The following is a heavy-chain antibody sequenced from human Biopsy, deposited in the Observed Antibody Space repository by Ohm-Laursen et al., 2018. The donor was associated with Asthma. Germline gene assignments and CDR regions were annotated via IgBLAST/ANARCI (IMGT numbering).Heavy chain of an antibody. D-gene: IGHD7-27*01. J-gene: IGHJ4*02. CDR2: ISHSGST. Sequence: TLSLTCVVSGGSISSGGYWTWTRQPPGKGLEWIGYISHSGSTYFNPSFKSRVTISIDRTKIQFPLNLNSVTAADTALYYCARHWNWGSFFDFWGQGSLVTVSS. V-gene: IGHV4-30-2*01. CDR3: ARHWNWGSFFDF. CDR1: GGSISSGGY.